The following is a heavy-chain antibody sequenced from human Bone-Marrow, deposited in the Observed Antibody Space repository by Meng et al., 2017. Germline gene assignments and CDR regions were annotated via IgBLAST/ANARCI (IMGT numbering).Heavy chain of an antibody. D-gene: IGHD5-12*01. V-gene: IGHV1-2*06. CDR1: GYTFTGYY. J-gene: IGHJ4*02. CDR3: ARDSTSAYADS. Sequence: QVQLVQSGAEVKTPGASVKVSCKACGYTFTGYYINWVRQAPGQGLEWMGRINPNSGGTNYAQNFQGRVTMTRDTSISTVYMELSRLTSDDTAVYYCARDSTSAYADSWGQGTLVTVSS. CDR2: INPNSGGT.